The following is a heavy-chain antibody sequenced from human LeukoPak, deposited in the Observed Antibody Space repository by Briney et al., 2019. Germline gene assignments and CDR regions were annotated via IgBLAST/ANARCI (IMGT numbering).Heavy chain of an antibody. CDR1: GGSISSYY. CDR2: IYYSGST. Sequence: NPSETLSLTCTVSGGSISSYYWSWIRQPPGKGLEWIGYIYYSGSTNYNPSLKSRVTISVDTSKNQFSLKLSSVTAADTAVYYCARDFLFWGQGTPVTVSS. CDR3: ARDFLF. J-gene: IGHJ4*02. V-gene: IGHV4-59*01.